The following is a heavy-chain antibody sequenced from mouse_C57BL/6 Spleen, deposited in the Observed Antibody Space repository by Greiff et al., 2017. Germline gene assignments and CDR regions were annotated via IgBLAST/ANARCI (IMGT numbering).Heavy chain of an antibody. CDR1: GFTFSDAW. D-gene: IGHD2-1*01. J-gene: IGHJ1*03. CDR3: TRSYYGNYEYFDV. CDR2: IRNKANNPAT. Sequence: EVKLQESGGGLVQPGGSMKLSCAASGFTFSDAWMDWVRQSPEKGLEWVAEIRNKANNPATYYAESVKGRFTISRDDSKSSVYLQMNSLRAEDTGIYYCTRSYYGNYEYFDVWGTGTTVTVSS. V-gene: IGHV6-6*01.